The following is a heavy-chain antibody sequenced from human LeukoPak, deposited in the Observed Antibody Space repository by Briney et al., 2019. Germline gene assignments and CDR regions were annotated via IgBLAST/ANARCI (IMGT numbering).Heavy chain of an antibody. V-gene: IGHV4-59*12. CDR3: ARVAANYDYVWGSYRTPIDY. CDR1: GGSISSFY. D-gene: IGHD3-16*01. Sequence: SETLSLTCTVSGGSISSFYWSWIRQPPGKGLEWIGYIYYSGSTNYNPSLKSRLTISVDTSKNQFSLKLSSVTAADTAVYYCARVAANYDYVWGSYRTPIDYWGQGTLVTVSS. J-gene: IGHJ4*02. CDR2: IYYSGST.